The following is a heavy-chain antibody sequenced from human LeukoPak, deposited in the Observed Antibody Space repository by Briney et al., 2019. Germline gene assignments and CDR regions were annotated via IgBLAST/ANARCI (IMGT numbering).Heavy chain of an antibody. Sequence: ASVKVSCKASGYTFTSYGISWVRQAPGQGLEWMGWISAYNGNTNYAQKLQGRVTMTTDTSTSTAYMELSSLRSEDTAVYYCARVAAAGIVYYYYYMDVWGKGTTVTVSS. CDR1: GYTFTSYG. CDR3: ARVAAAGIVYYYYYMDV. J-gene: IGHJ6*03. CDR2: ISAYNGNT. V-gene: IGHV1-18*01. D-gene: IGHD6-13*01.